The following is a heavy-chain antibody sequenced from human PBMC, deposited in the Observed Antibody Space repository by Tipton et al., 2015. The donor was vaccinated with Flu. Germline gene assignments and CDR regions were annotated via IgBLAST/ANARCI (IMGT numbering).Heavy chain of an antibody. CDR2: ISPSGSS. CDR3: GRDRGGYDTYGNGPPGWFDS. D-gene: IGHD5-18*01. V-gene: IGHV4-4*07. Sequence: TLSLTCRVSGGSITTYHWSWIRQSAGKELEWIVRISPSGSSKLNSSLKSRVTMSVDASKNQFSLRLTSVTGADTAVYFCGRDRGGYDTYGNGPPGWFDSWGQGTQVTVSS. CDR1: GGSITTYH. J-gene: IGHJ5*01.